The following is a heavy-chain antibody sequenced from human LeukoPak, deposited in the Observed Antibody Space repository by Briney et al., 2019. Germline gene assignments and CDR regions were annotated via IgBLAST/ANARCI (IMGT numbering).Heavy chain of an antibody. J-gene: IGHJ4*02. D-gene: IGHD3-16*02. CDR2: INHSGST. Sequence: SETLSLTCAVYGGSFSGYYWSWIRQPPGKGLEWIGEINHSGSTNYNPSLKSRVTISVDTSKNQFSLKLSSVTAADTAVYYCARVFVRYVWASYRYPFDYWGQGTLVTVSS. V-gene: IGHV4-34*01. CDR3: ARVFVRYVWASYRYPFDY. CDR1: GGSFSGYY.